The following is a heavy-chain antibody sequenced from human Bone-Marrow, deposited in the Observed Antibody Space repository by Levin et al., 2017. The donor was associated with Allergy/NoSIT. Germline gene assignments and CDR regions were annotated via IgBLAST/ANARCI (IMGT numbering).Heavy chain of an antibody. CDR1: GGSISTSTYY. J-gene: IGHJ5*02. Sequence: SETLSLTCTVSGGSISTSTYYWGWIRQSPGQGLEWIGSMYYSGSTHYNPSLKSLVTISVDASKNQLFLNVTSVTAADTAVYFCARHMRTAVVGPFETWFDPWGQGTLVTVSS. CDR3: ARHMRTAVVGPFETWFDP. D-gene: IGHD6-19*01. CDR2: MYYSGST. V-gene: IGHV4-39*01.